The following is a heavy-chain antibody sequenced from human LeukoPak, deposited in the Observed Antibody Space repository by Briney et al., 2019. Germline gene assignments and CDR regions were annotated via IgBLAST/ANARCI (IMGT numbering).Heavy chain of an antibody. D-gene: IGHD3-10*01. V-gene: IGHV4-31*03. CDR3: ARDMVRGVNDWFDP. Sequence: SQTLSLTCTVSGGSISSGSYYWSWIRQHPGKGLEWIGYIYYSGSTYYNPSLKSRVTISVDTSKNQFSLKLSSVTAADTAVYYCARDMVRGVNDWFDPWGQGTLVTVSS. CDR1: GGSISSGSYY. J-gene: IGHJ5*02. CDR2: IYYSGST.